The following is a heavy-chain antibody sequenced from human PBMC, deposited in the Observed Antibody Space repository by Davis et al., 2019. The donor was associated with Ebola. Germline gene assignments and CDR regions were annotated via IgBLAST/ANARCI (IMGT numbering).Heavy chain of an antibody. CDR3: TRGSGFD. CDR1: GFSINNAW. CDR2: IKTRTDGGTT. V-gene: IGHV3-15*07. Sequence: GESLKISCAASGFSINNAWMNWLRQAPGKGLEWVGRIKTRTDGGTTDYGGLVKGRFTISRDDSRNTMYLQMNSLKTEDTAVYYCTRGSGFDWGQGALVTVSS. D-gene: IGHD3-10*01. J-gene: IGHJ4*02.